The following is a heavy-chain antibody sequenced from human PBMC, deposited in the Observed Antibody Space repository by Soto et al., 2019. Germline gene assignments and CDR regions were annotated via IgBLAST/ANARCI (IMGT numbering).Heavy chain of an antibody. Sequence: QVQLQQWGAGPLRPLETLSPTCGVSGGSFSGYYGAWIRQSPGKGLEWIGEINDRGSINYNPSLKSRVSISVDTSKNHYSLNLRSVTAADTAVYYCARESHDILTGPPWVWYFDLWGRGTLVTVSS. D-gene: IGHD3-9*01. CDR3: ARESHDILTGPPWVWYFDL. V-gene: IGHV4-34*01. CDR2: INDRGSI. CDR1: GGSFSGYY. J-gene: IGHJ2*01.